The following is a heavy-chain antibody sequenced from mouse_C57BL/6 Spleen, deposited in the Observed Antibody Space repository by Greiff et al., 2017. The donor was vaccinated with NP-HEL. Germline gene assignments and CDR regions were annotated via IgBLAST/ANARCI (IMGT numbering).Heavy chain of an antibody. V-gene: IGHV1-15*01. CDR1: GYTFTDYE. Sequence: QVQLQQSGAELVRPGASVTLSCKASGYTFTDYEMHWVKQTPVHGLEWIGAIDPETGGTAYNQKFKGKAILTADKSSSTAYMELRSLTSEDSAVYYCTRSGYYGRDFDVWGTGTTVTVSS. CDR3: TRSGYYGRDFDV. CDR2: IDPETGGT. J-gene: IGHJ1*03. D-gene: IGHD1-1*01.